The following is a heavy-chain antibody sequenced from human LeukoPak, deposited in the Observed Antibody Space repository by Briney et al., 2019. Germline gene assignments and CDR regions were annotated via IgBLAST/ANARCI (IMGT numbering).Heavy chain of an antibody. Sequence: GGSLRLSCAASGFTFSSYGMHWVRQAPGKGLEWVAVIWYDGSNKYYADSVKDRFTISRDNSKNTLYLQMNSLRAEDTAVYYCARDISTTGMGDAFDIWGQGTMVTVSS. CDR1: GFTFSSYG. CDR3: ARDISTTGMGDAFDI. J-gene: IGHJ3*02. D-gene: IGHD1-1*01. V-gene: IGHV3-33*01. CDR2: IWYDGSNK.